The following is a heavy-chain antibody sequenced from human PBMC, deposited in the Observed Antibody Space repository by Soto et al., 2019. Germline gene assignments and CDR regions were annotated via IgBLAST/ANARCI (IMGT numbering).Heavy chain of an antibody. CDR3: PTEGSVSY. V-gene: IGHV3-15*07. CDR2: IESKSDGGKT. J-gene: IGHJ4*02. CDR1: GFTFSNAW. Sequence: EVQLVESGGGLVKPGGSLRLSCAASGFTFSNAWMNWVRQAPGKGLEWVGRIESKSDGGKTDDAAHVKGRFTISRDDSKNTLYLHMNSLTTEDTAVYYCPTEGSVSYWGQGSLVTVCS. D-gene: IGHD6-19*01.